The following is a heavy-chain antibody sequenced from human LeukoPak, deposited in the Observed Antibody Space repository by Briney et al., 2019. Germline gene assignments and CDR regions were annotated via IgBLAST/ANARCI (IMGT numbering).Heavy chain of an antibody. J-gene: IGHJ4*02. CDR3: ARGRYSSGWTFDY. CDR1: GGSISRYY. CDR2: IYTSGST. Sequence: PSETLSLTCTVSGGSISRYYWSWIRQPAGKGLEWIGRIYTSGSTNYNPSLKSRVTMSVDTSKNQCSLKLSSVTAADTAVYYCARGRYSSGWTFDYWGQGTLVTVSS. D-gene: IGHD6-19*01. V-gene: IGHV4-4*07.